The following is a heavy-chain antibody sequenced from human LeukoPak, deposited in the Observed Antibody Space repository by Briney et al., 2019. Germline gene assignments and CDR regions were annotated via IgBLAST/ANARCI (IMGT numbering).Heavy chain of an antibody. CDR2: INWNGGST. D-gene: IGHD3-22*01. CDR3: VRLYYYVSSGYRDY. J-gene: IGHJ4*02. CDR1: GFTFDDYG. V-gene: IGHV3-20*04. Sequence: PAWSLRLSCAASGFTFDDYGMSWVHQAPGKVLAWASGINWNGGSTGYADSVKGRFTISRDNAKNSLYLQMYSLRDEDTGLYYSVRLYYYVSSGYRDYRGRGTMVTVSS.